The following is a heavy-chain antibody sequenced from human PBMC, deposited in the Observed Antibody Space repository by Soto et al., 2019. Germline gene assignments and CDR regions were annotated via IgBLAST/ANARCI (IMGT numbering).Heavy chain of an antibody. Sequence: SETLSLTCTVAGGSLSSYYWSRIRQPPGKGLEWIGYIYYSGSTNYNPSLKSRVTISVDTSKNQCSLKLSSVTAADTAVYYCARAPAPVYSSSWYYFDYWGQGTLVNGSS. V-gene: IGHV4-59*01. CDR1: GGSLSSYY. D-gene: IGHD6-13*01. J-gene: IGHJ4*02. CDR3: ARAPAPVYSSSWYYFDY. CDR2: IYYSGST.